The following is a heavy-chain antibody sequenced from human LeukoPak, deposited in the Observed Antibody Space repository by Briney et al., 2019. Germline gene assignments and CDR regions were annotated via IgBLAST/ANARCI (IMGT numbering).Heavy chain of an antibody. D-gene: IGHD6-19*01. CDR1: GGSFSGSY. V-gene: IGHV4-34*01. CDR2: INHSGST. Sequence: SETLSLTCAVYGGSFSGSYWSWIRQPPGKGLEWIGEINHSGSTNYNPSLKSRVTISVDTSKNQFSLKLSSVTAADTAVYYCARWKKYSSGWPGLDYWGQGTLVTVSS. CDR3: ARWKKYSSGWPGLDY. J-gene: IGHJ4*02.